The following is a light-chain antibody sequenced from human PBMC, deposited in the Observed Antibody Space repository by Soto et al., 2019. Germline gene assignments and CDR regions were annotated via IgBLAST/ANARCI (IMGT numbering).Light chain of an antibody. CDR1: QSVSSSY. CDR3: QQYGGSPAFT. J-gene: IGKJ3*01. Sequence: EIVLTQSPDTLSLSPGEPATLSCRASQSVSSSYLAWYQQKPGQPPRLLIYGSFSRATGIPDRFSASGSGTDFTLTISRLEPEDFAVYYCQQYGGSPAFTFGPGTKVYLK. CDR2: GSF. V-gene: IGKV3-20*01.